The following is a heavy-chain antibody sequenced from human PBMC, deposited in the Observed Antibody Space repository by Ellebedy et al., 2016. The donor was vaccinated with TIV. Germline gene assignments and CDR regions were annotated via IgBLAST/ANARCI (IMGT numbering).Heavy chain of an antibody. CDR2: KHHTGIT. J-gene: IGHJ4*02. CDR3: ARVYFGEPHFDH. Sequence: SETLSLTCSVSGSSINTHYYWGWIRQSPGKGLEWIANKHHTGITYNNPSLESRVTISLDTSKDQFSLRLTSVTVADTARYFCARVYFGEPHFDHWGQGIRVTVSS. CDR1: GSSINTHYY. D-gene: IGHD3-10*01. V-gene: IGHV4-38-2*01.